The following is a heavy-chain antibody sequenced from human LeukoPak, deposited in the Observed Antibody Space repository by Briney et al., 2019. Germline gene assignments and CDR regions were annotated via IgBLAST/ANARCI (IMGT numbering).Heavy chain of an antibody. CDR1: GGSFSGYY. CDR3: ARVNTLSNRLASRDY. Sequence: PSETLSLTCAVYGGSFSGYYWSWIRQPPGKGLEWIGEIDHSGSTNYNPSLKSRVTISVDTSKNQFSLKLSSVTAADTAVYYCARVNTLSNRLASRDYWGQGTLVTVSS. V-gene: IGHV4-34*01. CDR2: IDHSGST. J-gene: IGHJ4*02. D-gene: IGHD4-11*01.